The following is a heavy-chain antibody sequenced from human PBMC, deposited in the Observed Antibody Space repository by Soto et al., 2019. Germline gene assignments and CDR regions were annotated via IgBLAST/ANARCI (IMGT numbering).Heavy chain of an antibody. CDR2: IYYSGST. D-gene: IGHD2-15*01. Sequence: PSETLSLTCTVSGGSISSYYWSWIRQPPGKGLEWIGYIYYSGSTNYNPSLKSRVTISVDTSKNQFSLKLSSVTAADTAVYYCARAEGYCSGGSCYSWDCYYGMDVWGQGTTVTVS. V-gene: IGHV4-59*01. CDR3: ARAEGYCSGGSCYSWDCYYGMDV. J-gene: IGHJ6*02. CDR1: GGSISSYY.